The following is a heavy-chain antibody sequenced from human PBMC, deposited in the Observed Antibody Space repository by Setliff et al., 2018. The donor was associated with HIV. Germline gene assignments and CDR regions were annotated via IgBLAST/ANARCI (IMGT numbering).Heavy chain of an antibody. Sequence: SETLSLTCAVSGYSISSGHYWGWIRQPPGKGLECIGEINHSGSTNHNPSLKSRVTISVDTSKEQFSLRLSSVTAADTAVYYCAKCSEMLGTPATSRGYYCGWFDPWGQGTLVTVSS. J-gene: IGHJ5*02. CDR3: AKCSEMLGTPATSRGYYCGWFDP. CDR1: GYSISSGHY. CDR2: INHSGST. V-gene: IGHV4-38-2*01. D-gene: IGHD3-22*01.